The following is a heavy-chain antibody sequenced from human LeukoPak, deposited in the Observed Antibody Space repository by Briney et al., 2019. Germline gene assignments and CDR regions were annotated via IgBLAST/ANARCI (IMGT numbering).Heavy chain of an antibody. CDR3: ARHWGSMAALTEDY. V-gene: IGHV4-39*01. Sequence: SDTLSLTCTVSGASISSSTYQWGRIRQPPGKGLECFGSIYYSGTTYYNPSLKSRVTISVDTSKNQFSLKLSSVTAADTAVYCCARHWGSMAALTEDYWGQGTLVTVSS. J-gene: IGHJ4*02. D-gene: IGHD6-6*01. CDR2: IYYSGTT. CDR1: GASISSSTYQ.